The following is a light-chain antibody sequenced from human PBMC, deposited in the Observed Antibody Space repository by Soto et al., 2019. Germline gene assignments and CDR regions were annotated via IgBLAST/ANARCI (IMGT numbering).Light chain of an antibody. CDR1: QTISSY. J-gene: IGKJ1*01. V-gene: IGKV1-39*01. CDR2: AAS. Sequence: DIQMTQSPSSISASVGDRVNNTCRASQTISSYLNWYQQKPGKAPKLLIYAASSLQSGVPSRFSGSGSGTDFTLIISSLQPEDFATYYCQQTYRTFGQGTKVEIK. CDR3: QQTYRT.